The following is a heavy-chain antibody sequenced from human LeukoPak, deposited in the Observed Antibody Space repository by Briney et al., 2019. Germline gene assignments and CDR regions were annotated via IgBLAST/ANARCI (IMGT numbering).Heavy chain of an antibody. CDR3: ARDRGGYCSGGSCYGVLDP. Sequence: SETLSLTCAVYGGSFSGYYWSWIRQPPGKGLEWIGEINHSGSTNYNPSLKSRVTISVDTSKNQFSLKLSSVTAADTAVYYCARDRGGYCSGGSCYGVLDPWGQGTLVTVSS. J-gene: IGHJ5*02. V-gene: IGHV4-34*01. D-gene: IGHD2-15*01. CDR2: INHSGST. CDR1: GGSFSGYY.